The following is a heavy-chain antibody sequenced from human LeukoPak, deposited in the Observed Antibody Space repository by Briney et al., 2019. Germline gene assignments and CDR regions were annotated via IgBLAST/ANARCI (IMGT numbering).Heavy chain of an antibody. D-gene: IGHD6-13*01. Sequence: GASVKVSCKASGYTFTSYGISWVRQAPGQGLEWMGWISAYNGNTNYAQKLQGRVTMTTDTSTSTAYMELRSLRSDDTAVYYCARVRNMAAAAYFDYWGQGTLVTVSS. V-gene: IGHV1-18*01. CDR1: GYTFTSYG. J-gene: IGHJ4*02. CDR3: ARVRNMAAAAYFDY. CDR2: ISAYNGNT.